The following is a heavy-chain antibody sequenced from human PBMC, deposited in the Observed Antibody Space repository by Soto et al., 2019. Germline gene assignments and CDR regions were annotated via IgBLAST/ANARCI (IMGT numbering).Heavy chain of an antibody. CDR2: ISASGGST. D-gene: IGHD3-22*01. V-gene: IGHV3-23*01. Sequence: GGSLRLSCAASGFTFSSYAMSWVRQAPGKGLEWVSAISASGGSTYYADSVKGRFTISRDNSKHTLYLQMNSLRAEDTAVYYCAKVTTYYYDSSGIGDWGQGTLVTVSS. CDR1: GFTFSSYA. CDR3: AKVTTYYYDSSGIGD. J-gene: IGHJ4*02.